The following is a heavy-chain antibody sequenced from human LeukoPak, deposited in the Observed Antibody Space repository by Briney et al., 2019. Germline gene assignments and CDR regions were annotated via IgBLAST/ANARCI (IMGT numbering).Heavy chain of an antibody. D-gene: IGHD2-2*01. CDR1: GFTVTSYA. J-gene: IGHJ3*02. CDR2: ISGSGGRT. V-gene: IGHV3-23*01. Sequence: PAGSLRLSCAAYGFTVTSYAMGWVRQAQGKWLEWVAAISGSGGRTYYADSVKGRFTSSRDNSKNTPYLQMNSLRAEDTAVYYCAKDIVVVPAAMGAFDIWGQGTMVTVSS. CDR3: AKDIVVVPAAMGAFDI.